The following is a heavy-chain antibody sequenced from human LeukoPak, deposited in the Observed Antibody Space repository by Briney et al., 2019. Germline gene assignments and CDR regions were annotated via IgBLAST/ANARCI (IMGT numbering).Heavy chain of an antibody. J-gene: IGHJ4*02. CDR1: GYSISSGYY. CDR2: IYYSGNT. Sequence: SETLSLTCSVSGYSISSGYYWGWIRQPPGKGLEWIGSIYYSGNTYYNASLKSQVSISIDTSKNQFSLRLTSVTAADTAVYYCARQTGSGLFILPGGQGTLVTVSS. V-gene: IGHV4-38-2*02. CDR3: ARQTGSGLFILP. D-gene: IGHD3/OR15-3a*01.